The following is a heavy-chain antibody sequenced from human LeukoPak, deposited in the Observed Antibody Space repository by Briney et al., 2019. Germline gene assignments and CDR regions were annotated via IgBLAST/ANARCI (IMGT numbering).Heavy chain of an antibody. CDR3: AKPLAPWWYIVVVPAALDY. V-gene: IGHV4-34*01. CDR2: INHSGST. J-gene: IGHJ4*02. D-gene: IGHD2-2*01. Sequence: SETLSLTCAVYGGSFSGYYWSWIRQPPGKGLEWIGEINHSGSTNYNPSLKSRVTISVDTSKNQFSLKLSSVTAADTAVYYCAKPLAPWWYIVVVPAALDYWGQGTLVTVSS. CDR1: GGSFSGYY.